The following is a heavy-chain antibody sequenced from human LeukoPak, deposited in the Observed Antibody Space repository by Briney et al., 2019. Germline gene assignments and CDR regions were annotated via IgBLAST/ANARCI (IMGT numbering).Heavy chain of an antibody. V-gene: IGHV3-7*01. D-gene: IGHD6-6*01. Sequence: GGSLRLPCTASGFTFSDYWMTWVRQAPGKGPEWVANIKQDGSQRCYVDSVRGRFTISRDNAKNSLFLQMNGLRAEDTAVYYCARRGGSSSRRSPIDYWGQGTLVTVSS. CDR3: ARRGGSSSRRSPIDY. J-gene: IGHJ4*02. CDR1: GFTFSDYW. CDR2: IKQDGSQR.